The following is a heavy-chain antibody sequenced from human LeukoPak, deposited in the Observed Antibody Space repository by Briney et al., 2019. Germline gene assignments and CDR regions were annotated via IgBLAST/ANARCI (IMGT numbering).Heavy chain of an antibody. CDR1: GGSISSYY. Sequence: SETLSLTCTASGGSISSYYWSWIRQPPGKGLEWIGYIYYSGSTNYNPSLKSRVTISVDTSKNQFSLKLSSVTAADTAVYYCAQSPYDILTGYWVSNWFDPWGQGTLVTVSS. J-gene: IGHJ5*02. D-gene: IGHD3-9*01. V-gene: IGHV4-59*01. CDR2: IYYSGST. CDR3: AQSPYDILTGYWVSNWFDP.